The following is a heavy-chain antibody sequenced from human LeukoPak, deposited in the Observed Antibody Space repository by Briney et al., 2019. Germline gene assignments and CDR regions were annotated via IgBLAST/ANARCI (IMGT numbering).Heavy chain of an antibody. CDR3: ARDDVYGDRDFDY. CDR2: ISAYNGNT. Sequence: VASVKVSCKASGYTFTSYGINWVRQAPGQGLEWMEWISAYNGNTNYAQKLQGRVTMTTDTSTSTASMELRSLRSDDTAVYYCARDDVYGDRDFDYWGQGTLVTVSS. CDR1: GYTFTSYG. D-gene: IGHD4-17*01. J-gene: IGHJ4*02. V-gene: IGHV1-18*01.